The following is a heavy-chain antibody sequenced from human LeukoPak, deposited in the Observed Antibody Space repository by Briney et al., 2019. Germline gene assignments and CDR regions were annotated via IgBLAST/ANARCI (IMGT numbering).Heavy chain of an antibody. D-gene: IGHD2-2*01. Sequence: GGSLRLSCAASGFTFSSYTMSWVRQAPGKGLEWVSGVSGSGGSTHYADSVKGRFAISRDNSKNTLYLQMNSLRAEDTAVYYCAASLPNIVVVPATKGPFGYWGQGTLVTVSS. CDR3: AASLPNIVVVPATKGPFGY. CDR1: GFTFSSYT. CDR2: VSGSGGST. V-gene: IGHV3-23*01. J-gene: IGHJ4*02.